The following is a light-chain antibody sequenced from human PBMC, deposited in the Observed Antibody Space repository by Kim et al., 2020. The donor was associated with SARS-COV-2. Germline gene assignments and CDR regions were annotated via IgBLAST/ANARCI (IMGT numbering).Light chain of an antibody. CDR2: YDS. CDR3: QVCDSSSDHGV. CDR1: NIGRKS. Sequence: SYELTQPPSVSVAPGKTARITCGGNNIGRKSVHWYQQKPGQAPVLVIYYDSDRPSGIPERFSGSNSGNTATLTISRVEAGDEADYYCQVCDSSSDHGVFG. J-gene: IGLJ1*01. V-gene: IGLV3-21*04.